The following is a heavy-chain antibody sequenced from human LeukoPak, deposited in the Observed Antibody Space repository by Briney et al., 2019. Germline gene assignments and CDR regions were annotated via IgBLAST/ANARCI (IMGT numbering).Heavy chain of an antibody. CDR3: AKDSREGPY. J-gene: IGHJ4*02. D-gene: IGHD2/OR15-2a*01. Sequence: GGSLRLSCVASGFTVSSYYVSWVRQAPGKGLEWVSVIYSGGSTYYADSVEGRFTVSRDNSKNTLYLQMNSLRAEDTAVYYCAKDSREGPYWGQGTLVTVSS. V-gene: IGHV3-53*01. CDR1: GFTVSSYY. CDR2: IYSGGST.